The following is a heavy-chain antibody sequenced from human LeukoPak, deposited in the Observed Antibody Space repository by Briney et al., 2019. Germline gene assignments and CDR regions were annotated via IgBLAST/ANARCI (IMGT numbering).Heavy chain of an antibody. CDR1: GGSITSYY. J-gene: IGHJ4*02. V-gene: IGHV4-4*07. D-gene: IGHD1-26*01. Sequence: SETLSLTCTVSGGSITSYYWSWIQQPAGKGLEWIGRIYTSGNTNYNSSLKSRVTMSVDTSKNQFSLKLSSVTAADTAVYYCAREGSGSYSRAFDYWGQGTLVTVSS. CDR2: IYTSGNT. CDR3: AREGSGSYSRAFDY.